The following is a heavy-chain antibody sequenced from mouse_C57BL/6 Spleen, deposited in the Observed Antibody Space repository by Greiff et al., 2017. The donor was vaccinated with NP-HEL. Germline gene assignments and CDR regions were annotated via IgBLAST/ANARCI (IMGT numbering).Heavy chain of an antibody. CDR2: INPNNGGT. Sequence: DYNMDWVKQSHGKSLEWIGDINPNNGGTIYNQKFKGKATLTVDKSSSTAYMELRSLTSEDTAVYYCARSSAQADYFDYWGQGTTLTVSS. CDR1: DYN. V-gene: IGHV1-18*01. D-gene: IGHD3-2*02. CDR3: ARSSAQADYFDY. J-gene: IGHJ2*01.